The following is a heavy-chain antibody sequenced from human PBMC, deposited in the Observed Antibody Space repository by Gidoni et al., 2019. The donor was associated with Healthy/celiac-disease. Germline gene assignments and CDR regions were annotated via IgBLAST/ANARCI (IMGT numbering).Heavy chain of an antibody. CDR1: VGSLSSYY. V-gene: IGHV4-59*01. CDR2: IYYSGST. D-gene: IGHD3-22*01. J-gene: IGHJ6*02. CDR3: ARDSSGYYVEGMDV. Sequence: QVQLQESGPGLVKPSETLSLTCTVSVGSLSSYYWSWIRQPPGKGLEWIGYIYYSGSTNYNPSLKSRVTISVDTSKNQFSLKLSSVTDADTAVYYCARDSSGYYVEGMDVWGQGTTVTVSS.